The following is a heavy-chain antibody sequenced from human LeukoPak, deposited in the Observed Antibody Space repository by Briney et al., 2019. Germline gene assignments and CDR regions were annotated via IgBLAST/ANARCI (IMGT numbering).Heavy chain of an antibody. CDR3: AKEIIRAAAGTD. D-gene: IGHD6-13*01. V-gene: IGHV3-48*04. CDR2: ILHDSSTI. CDR1: GFTFSHFS. Sequence: GGSLRLSCAASGFTFSHFSMNWVRQAPGKGLEWLSYILHDSSTIYYANSVKGRFTISRDNAKNSLYLQMNSLRAEDTAVYYCAKEIIRAAAGTDWGQGTLVTVSS. J-gene: IGHJ4*02.